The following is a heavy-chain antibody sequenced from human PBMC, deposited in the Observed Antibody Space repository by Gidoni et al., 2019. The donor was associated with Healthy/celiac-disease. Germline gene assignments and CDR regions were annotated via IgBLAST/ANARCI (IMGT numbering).Heavy chain of an antibody. CDR3: VKDPNYPRYYYDSSGLFDY. Sequence: TFSSYAMSWVRQAPGKGLEWVSAISGSGGSTYYADSVKGRFTISRDNSKNTLYLQMNSLRAEDTAVYYCVKDPNYPRYYYDSSGLFDYWGQGTLVTVSS. CDR1: TFSSYA. D-gene: IGHD3-22*01. CDR2: ISGSGGST. V-gene: IGHV3-23*01. J-gene: IGHJ4*02.